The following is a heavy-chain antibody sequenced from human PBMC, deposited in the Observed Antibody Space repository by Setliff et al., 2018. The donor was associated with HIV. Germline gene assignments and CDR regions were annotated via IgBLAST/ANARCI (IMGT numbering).Heavy chain of an antibody. V-gene: IGHV3-74*01. CDR3: GRGGVPASNFAD. CDR1: GFTLGDYY. D-gene: IGHD3-16*01. Sequence: PGGSLRLSCVAPGFTLGDYYMHWVRQVPGKGLVWVSHINGDGSTIDYADSVKGRFTISRDNAKNTLYLEMSSLRAEDTAVYYCGRGGVPASNFADWGQGTLVTVSS. J-gene: IGHJ4*02. CDR2: INGDGSTI.